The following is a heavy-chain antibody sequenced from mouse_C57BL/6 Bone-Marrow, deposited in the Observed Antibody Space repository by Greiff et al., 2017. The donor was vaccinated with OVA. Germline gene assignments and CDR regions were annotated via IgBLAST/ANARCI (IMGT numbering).Heavy chain of an antibody. CDR2: IDPSDSYT. D-gene: IGHD4-1*01. J-gene: IGHJ2*01. V-gene: IGHV1-69*01. CDR1: GYTFTSYW. CDR3: ASGTGTVDY. Sequence: QVQLQQPGAELVMPGASVKLSCKASGYTFTSYWMHWVKQRPGQGLEWIGEIDPSDSYTNYNQKFKGKSTLTVDKSSSTAYMQLSSLTSEDSAVYYWASGTGTVDYWGQGTTLTVSS.